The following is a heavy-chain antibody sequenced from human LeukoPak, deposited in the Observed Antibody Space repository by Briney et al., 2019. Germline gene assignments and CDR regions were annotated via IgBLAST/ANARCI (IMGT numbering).Heavy chain of an antibody. Sequence: PGGSLRLSCAASGFSFSDSYMTWIRQAPGKGLECISYISSGGSTIYYADSVKGRFTISRDNAKNSLYLQMNSLRAEDTAVYYCARAAAMVPYFDYWGQGTLVTVSS. V-gene: IGHV3-11*01. CDR1: GFSFSDSY. J-gene: IGHJ4*02. CDR2: ISSGGSTI. D-gene: IGHD5-18*01. CDR3: ARAAAMVPYFDY.